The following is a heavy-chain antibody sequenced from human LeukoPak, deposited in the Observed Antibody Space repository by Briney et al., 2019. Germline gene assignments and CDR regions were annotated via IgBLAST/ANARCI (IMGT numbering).Heavy chain of an antibody. J-gene: IGHJ4*02. D-gene: IGHD5-18*01. Sequence: SETLSLTCTVSGGSVSSGRYYWSWIRQPPGKGPEWIGYIYYSGSTNYNPSLKSRVTISVDTSKNQFSLKLSSVTAADTAVYYCARLKTSYGLDYWGQGTLVTVSS. CDR2: IYYSGST. V-gene: IGHV4-61*01. CDR1: GGSVSSGRYY. CDR3: ARLKTSYGLDY.